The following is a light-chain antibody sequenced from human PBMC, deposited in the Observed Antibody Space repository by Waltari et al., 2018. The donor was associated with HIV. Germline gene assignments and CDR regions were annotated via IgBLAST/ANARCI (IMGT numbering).Light chain of an antibody. J-gene: IGKJ2*01. CDR2: GAS. CDR1: QGIHSY. CDR3: QQINSYPYT. Sequence: DIQLTQSPSFLSASVGDRVTITCRASQGIHSYVAWYQQKPGTAPNLLIYGASTLQGGVPSRFSGSGSGTEFTLTISSLQPEDFATYYCQQINSYPYTFGQGTKLEIK. V-gene: IGKV1-9*01.